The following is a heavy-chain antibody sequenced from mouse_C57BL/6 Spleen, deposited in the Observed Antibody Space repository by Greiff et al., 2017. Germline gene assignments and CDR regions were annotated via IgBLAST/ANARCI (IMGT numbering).Heavy chain of an antibody. CDR2: ISYDGSN. CDR3: ARDLPGGY. CDR1: GYSITSGYY. V-gene: IGHV3-6*01. D-gene: IGHD1-1*02. J-gene: IGHJ2*01. Sequence: EVHLVESGPGLVKPSQSLSLTCSVTGYSITSGYYWNWIRQFPGNKLEWMGYISYDGSNNYNPSLKNRISITRDTSMNRFFLKLNSVTTEDTATYYCARDLPGGYWGQGTTLTVSS.